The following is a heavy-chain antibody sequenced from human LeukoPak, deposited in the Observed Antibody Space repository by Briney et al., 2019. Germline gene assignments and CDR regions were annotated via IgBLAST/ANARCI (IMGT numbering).Heavy chain of an antibody. CDR1: GGSISGYY. CDR3: ARHGDSGDWEH. Sequence: SETLSLTCTVCGGSISGYYGSWIRQPPGKGLEWIGYIYYRGGTNYAPSLKSRVTMSVDTAKNQFSLNLSSVTASDTAVSFCARHGDSGDWEHWGQGALVTVSS. J-gene: IGHJ4*02. V-gene: IGHV4-59*08. D-gene: IGHD4-17*01. CDR2: IYYRGGT.